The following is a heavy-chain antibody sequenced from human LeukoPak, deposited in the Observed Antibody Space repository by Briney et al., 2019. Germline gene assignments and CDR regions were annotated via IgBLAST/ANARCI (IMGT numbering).Heavy chain of an antibody. J-gene: IGHJ5*02. CDR2: IYYSGGNT. D-gene: IGHD2-15*01. Sequence: PGGSLRLSCAASGFTFSTYAMSWVRQAPGKGLEWVSTIYYSGGNTYSADSVKGRFTISIDNARNSLILQLHSLRVEDKEVYYFTRDPSRTPVFDPWGQGTLVTASS. V-gene: IGHV3-23*01. CDR1: GFTFSTYA. CDR3: TRDPSRTPVFDP.